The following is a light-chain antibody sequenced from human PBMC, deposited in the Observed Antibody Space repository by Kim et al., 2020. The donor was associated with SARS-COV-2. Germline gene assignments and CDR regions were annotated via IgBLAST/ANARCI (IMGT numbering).Light chain of an antibody. CDR3: SSYAGSNNVV. Sequence: SVTISCTGNSSDVGGYDYVSWYQQHPGKAPKLMIYEVSRRPSGVPDRFSGSKSGNTASLTVSGLQAEDEADYYCSSYAGSNNVVFGGGTQLTVL. V-gene: IGLV2-8*01. CDR1: SSDVGGYDY. CDR2: EVS. J-gene: IGLJ2*01.